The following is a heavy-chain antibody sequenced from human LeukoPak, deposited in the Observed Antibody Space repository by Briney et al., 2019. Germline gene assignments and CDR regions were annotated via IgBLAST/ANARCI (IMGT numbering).Heavy chain of an antibody. V-gene: IGHV3-48*04. CDR2: ISLSGTTI. J-gene: IGHJ4*02. D-gene: IGHD4-17*01. CDR1: GFTFSSYS. CDR3: ARVGVGTVTTWDY. Sequence: PGGSLRLSCADSGFTFSSYSMNWVRQAPGKGLEWVSYISLSGTTIYYADSVKGRFTISRDNAKNSLYLQMNSLRAEDTAVYYCARVGVGTVTTWDYWGQGTLVTVSS.